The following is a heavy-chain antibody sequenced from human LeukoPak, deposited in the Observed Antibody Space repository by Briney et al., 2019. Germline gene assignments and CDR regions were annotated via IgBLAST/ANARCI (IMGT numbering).Heavy chain of an antibody. CDR1: GFTFSGYA. J-gene: IGHJ4*02. V-gene: IGHV3-30-3*01. CDR3: ARDQYYFDY. Sequence: GGSLRLSCAASGFTFSGYAMHWVRQAPGKGLEWVAVISDDGSNKYYADSVKGRFTISRDNSKNTLYLQMNSLRAEDTAVYYCARDQYYFDYWGQGTLVTVSS. CDR2: ISDDGSNK.